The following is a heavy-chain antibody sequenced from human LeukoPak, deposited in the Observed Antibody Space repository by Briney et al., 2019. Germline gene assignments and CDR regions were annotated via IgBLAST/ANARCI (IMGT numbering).Heavy chain of an antibody. J-gene: IGHJ4*02. CDR2: MNPNSGNT. CDR3: ARDGPIVVVPAASNFDY. Sequence: GASVKVSCKASGYTFTSYDINWVRQATGQGLEWMGWMNPNSGNTGYAQKFQGRVTMTRNTSISTAYMELSSLRSEDTAVYYCARDGPIVVVPAASNFDYWGQGTLVTASS. CDR1: GYTFTSYD. D-gene: IGHD2-2*01. V-gene: IGHV1-8*01.